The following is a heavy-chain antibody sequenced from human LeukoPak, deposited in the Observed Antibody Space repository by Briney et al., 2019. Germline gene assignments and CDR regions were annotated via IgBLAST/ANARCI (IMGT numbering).Heavy chain of an antibody. CDR3: ARGSYGSASYHHAY. CDR1: GDSVSGSSSY. CDR2: IYYSGST. Sequence: SETLSLTCTVSGDSVSGSSSYWGWIRQPPGKRLEWIGYIYYSGSTNYNPSLRSRVTISVDTSKNQFSLKLSSVTAADTAVYYCARGSYGSASYHHAYWGQGALVTVSS. J-gene: IGHJ4*02. D-gene: IGHD3-10*01. V-gene: IGHV4-61*01.